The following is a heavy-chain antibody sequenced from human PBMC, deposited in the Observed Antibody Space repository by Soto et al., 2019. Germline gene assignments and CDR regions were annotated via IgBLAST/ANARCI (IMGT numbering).Heavy chain of an antibody. CDR3: ATMTTVTSDY. D-gene: IGHD4-4*01. J-gene: IGHJ4*02. CDR1: GFTFSSYS. CDR2: ISSSSSYI. Sequence: EVQLVESGGGLVKPGGSLRLSCAASGFTFSSYSMNWVRQAPGKGLEWVSSISSSSSYIYYADSVKGPFTISRDNAKNSLYLQMNSLRAEDTAVYYCATMTTVTSDYWGQGTLVTVSS. V-gene: IGHV3-21*01.